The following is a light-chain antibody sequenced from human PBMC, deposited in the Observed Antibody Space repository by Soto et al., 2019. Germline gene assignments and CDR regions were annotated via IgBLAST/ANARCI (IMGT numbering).Light chain of an antibody. CDR2: SNN. Sequence: CVLTQPPSASGTPGQRVTISCSGSSSNIGSNTVNWYQQLPGTAPKLLIYSNNQRPSGVPDRFSGSKSGTSASLAISGLQSEGEADYYCAAWDDSLNGPVFGGGTKLTVL. J-gene: IGLJ2*01. CDR3: AAWDDSLNGPV. V-gene: IGLV1-44*01. CDR1: SSNIGSNT.